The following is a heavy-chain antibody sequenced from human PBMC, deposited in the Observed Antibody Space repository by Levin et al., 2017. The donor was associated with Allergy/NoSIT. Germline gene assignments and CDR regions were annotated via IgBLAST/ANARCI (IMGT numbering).Heavy chain of an antibody. CDR1: GYSFTSYW. CDR3: ARHDSSGYQPAVDY. V-gene: IGHV5-51*01. CDR2: IYPGDSDT. Sequence: ASVKVSCKGSGYSFTSYWIGWVRQMPGKGLEWMGIIYPGDSDTRYSPSFQGQVTISADKSISTAYLQWSSLKASDTAMYYCARHDSSGYQPAVDYWGQGTLVTVSS. D-gene: IGHD3-22*01. J-gene: IGHJ4*02.